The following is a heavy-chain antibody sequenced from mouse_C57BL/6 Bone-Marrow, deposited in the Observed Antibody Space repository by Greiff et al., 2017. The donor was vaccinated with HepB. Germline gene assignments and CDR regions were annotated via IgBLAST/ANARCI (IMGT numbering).Heavy chain of an antibody. Sequence: EVQVVESGEGLVKPGGSLKLSCAASGFTFSSYAMSWVRQTPEKRLEWVAYISSGGDYIYYADTVKGRFTISRDNARNTLYLQMSSLKSEDTAMYYCTRDPPLTTVGAMDYWGQGTSVTVSS. CDR2: ISSGGDYI. CDR3: TRDPPLTTVGAMDY. J-gene: IGHJ4*01. V-gene: IGHV5-9-1*02. D-gene: IGHD1-1*01. CDR1: GFTFSSYA.